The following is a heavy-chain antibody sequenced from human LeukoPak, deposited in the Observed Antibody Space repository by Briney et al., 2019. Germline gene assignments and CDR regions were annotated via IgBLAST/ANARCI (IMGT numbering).Heavy chain of an antibody. V-gene: IGHV4-59*01. CDR2: IYNSGST. Sequence: PSETLSLTCTVSGASISGYYWTWIRQPPGKGLEWIGYIYNSGSTNYNPSLKSRVTMSVDTSKNQFSLKVTSVTPADTAVYYCASGRDQLTYFQYRGQGTLATVSS. CDR3: ASGRDQLTYFQY. D-gene: IGHD4/OR15-4a*01. CDR1: GASISGYY. J-gene: IGHJ1*01.